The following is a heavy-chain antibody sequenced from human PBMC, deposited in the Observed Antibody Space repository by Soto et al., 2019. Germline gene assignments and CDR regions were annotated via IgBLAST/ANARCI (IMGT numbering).Heavy chain of an antibody. V-gene: IGHV4-39*01. CDR3: TTTPPDCGGDCDDAFDI. Sequence: SETLSLTCTVSGGSISSSSYYWGWIRQPPGKGLEWIGGIYYSGSTYYNPSLKSRVTISVDTSKNQFSLKLSSVTAADTAVYYCTTTPPDCGGDCDDAFDIWGQGTMVTVSS. CDR1: GGSISSSSYY. J-gene: IGHJ3*02. D-gene: IGHD2-21*01. CDR2: IYYSGST.